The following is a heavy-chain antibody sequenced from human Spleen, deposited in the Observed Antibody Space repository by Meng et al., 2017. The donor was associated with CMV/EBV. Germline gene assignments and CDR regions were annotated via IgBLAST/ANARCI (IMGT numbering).Heavy chain of an antibody. J-gene: IGHJ4*02. CDR2: ISGSSDST. CDR3: AKGQFFYESGGYLILDS. V-gene: IGHV3-23*01. Sequence: GGSLKISCAASGFTFSNYAMTWVRQAPGKGLEWVSSISGSSDSTYYADSVKGRLTISRDNSKNTLYLRMDSLRAEDTAVYYCAKGQFFYESGGYLILDSWGQGALVTVSS. CDR1: GFTFSNYA. D-gene: IGHD3-22*01.